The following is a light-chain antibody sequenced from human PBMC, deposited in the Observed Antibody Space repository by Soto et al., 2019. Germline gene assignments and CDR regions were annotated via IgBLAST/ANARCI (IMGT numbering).Light chain of an antibody. CDR3: CSFAAGNTYV. J-gene: IGLJ1*01. Sequence: QSALTQPASVSGSPGPSIARSCTGTSSDVGTYNLVSWYQQHPGKAPKLLISEGGKRPSGVSDRFSGSKSGNTASLTISGLQAEDEADYYCCSFAAGNTYVFGTGTKLTVL. V-gene: IGLV2-23*01. CDR2: EGG. CDR1: SSDVGTYNL.